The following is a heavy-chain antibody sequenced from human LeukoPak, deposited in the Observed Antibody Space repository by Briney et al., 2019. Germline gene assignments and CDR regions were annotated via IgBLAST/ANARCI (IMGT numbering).Heavy chain of an antibody. CDR2: IYHSGST. D-gene: IGHD3-3*01. CDR1: GYSISSGYY. J-gene: IGHJ5*02. Sequence: PSETLSLTCAVSGYSISSGYYWGWIRQPPGKGLEWIGSIYHSGSTYYNPSLKSRVTISGSTSKNKFSLKLSSVTAADTAVYYCARHFETLGVVYHWFDPWGQGTLVTVSS. V-gene: IGHV4-38-2*01. CDR3: ARHFETLGVVYHWFDP.